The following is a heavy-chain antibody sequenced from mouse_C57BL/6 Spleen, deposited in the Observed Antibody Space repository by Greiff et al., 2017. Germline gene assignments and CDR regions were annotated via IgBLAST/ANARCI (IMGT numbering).Heavy chain of an antibody. J-gene: IGHJ3*01. CDR1: GFTFSSYA. Sequence: EVQLQESGGGLVKPGGSLKLSCAASGFTFSSYAMSWVRQTPEKRLEWVATISDGGSYTYYPDNVKGRFTISRDNAKNNLYLQMSHLKSEDTAMYYCARETDGFAYWGQGTLVTVSA. V-gene: IGHV5-4*01. CDR2: ISDGGSYT. CDR3: ARETDGFAY.